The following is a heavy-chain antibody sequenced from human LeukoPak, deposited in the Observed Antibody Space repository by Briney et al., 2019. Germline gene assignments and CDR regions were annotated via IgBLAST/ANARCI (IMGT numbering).Heavy chain of an antibody. V-gene: IGHV3-23*01. CDR2: ISGGGAYT. D-gene: IGHD1-26*01. CDR1: GFTFSSYA. CDR3: VRSGGY. Sequence: PGGSLRLSCAASGFTFSSYAMSWLRQAPGKGLEWVSAISGGGAYTYYAASVKGRFTISRDNSKNTLYLQMNSLRAEDTAIYYCVRSGGYWGQGTLVTVSS. J-gene: IGHJ4*02.